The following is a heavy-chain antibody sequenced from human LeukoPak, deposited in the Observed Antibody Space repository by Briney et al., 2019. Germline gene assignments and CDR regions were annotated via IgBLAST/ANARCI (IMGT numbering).Heavy chain of an antibody. J-gene: IGHJ4*02. CDR2: INPNSGGT. V-gene: IGHV1-2*02. CDR1: GYTFTGYY. D-gene: IGHD1-26*01. Sequence: ASVKVSCKASGYTFTGYYMHWVRQAPGQGLEWMGWINPNSGGTNYAQKFQGRVTMTRDTSISTAYMELSRLRSDDTAVYYCARDWSKATTIYYWGQGTLVTVSS. CDR3: ARDWSKATTIYY.